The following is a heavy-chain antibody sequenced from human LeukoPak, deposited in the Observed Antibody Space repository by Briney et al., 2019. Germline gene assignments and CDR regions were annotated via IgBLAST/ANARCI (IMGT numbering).Heavy chain of an antibody. CDR1: GYTFTSYG. Sequence: GASVKVSCKASGYTFTSYGMSWVRQAPGQGLEWMGWISAYNGNTNYAQKLQGRVTMTTDTSTSTAYMELRSLRSGDTAVYYCARDWVTMIRGDGPGNGLDVWGQGTTVTVSS. CDR2: ISAYNGNT. V-gene: IGHV1-18*01. D-gene: IGHD3-10*01. J-gene: IGHJ6*02. CDR3: ARDWVTMIRGDGPGNGLDV.